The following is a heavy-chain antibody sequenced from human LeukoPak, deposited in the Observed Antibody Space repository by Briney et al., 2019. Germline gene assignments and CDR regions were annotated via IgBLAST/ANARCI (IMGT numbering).Heavy chain of an antibody. Sequence: GGSLRLSCAASGFTFSSYWMSWVRQAPGKGLEWVANIKQDGSEKYYVDSVKGRFTISRDNAKNSLYLQMNSLRAEDTAVYYCARDKIVGATNFDYWGQGALVTVSS. J-gene: IGHJ4*02. CDR1: GFTFSSYW. V-gene: IGHV3-7*01. D-gene: IGHD1-26*01. CDR3: ARDKIVGATNFDY. CDR2: IKQDGSEK.